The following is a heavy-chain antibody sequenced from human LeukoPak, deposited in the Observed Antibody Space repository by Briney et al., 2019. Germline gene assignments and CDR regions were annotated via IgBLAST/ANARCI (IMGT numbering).Heavy chain of an antibody. Sequence: GGSLRLSCAASGFTFSSYWMSWVRQAPGKGLEWVANIKQDGSEKYYVDSVKGRFTISRDNAKNSLYLQMNSLRAEDTAVYYCARDKIVGATNFDYWGQGALVTVSS. J-gene: IGHJ4*02. CDR1: GFTFSSYW. V-gene: IGHV3-7*01. D-gene: IGHD1-26*01. CDR3: ARDKIVGATNFDY. CDR2: IKQDGSEK.